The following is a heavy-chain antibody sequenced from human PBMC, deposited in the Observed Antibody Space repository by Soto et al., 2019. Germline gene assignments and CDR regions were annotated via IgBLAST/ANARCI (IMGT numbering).Heavy chain of an antibody. D-gene: IGHD6-19*01. V-gene: IGHV1-69*02. CDR1: GGTFSSYT. CDR2: IIPILGIA. J-gene: IGHJ4*02. CDR3: ARGRYSSGWYGTNDY. Sequence: QVQLVQSGAEVKKPGSSVKVSCKASGGTFSSYTISWVRQAPGQGLEWMGRIIPILGIANYAQKFQGRVTIXXDXSMXTAYMELSSLRSEDTAVYYCARGRYSSGWYGTNDYWGQGTLVTVSS.